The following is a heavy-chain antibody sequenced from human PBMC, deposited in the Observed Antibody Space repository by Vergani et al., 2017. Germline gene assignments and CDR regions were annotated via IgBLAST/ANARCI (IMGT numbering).Heavy chain of an antibody. CDR3: ARLRLEDSGYDFGGMDV. CDR1: GYSISSGYY. CDR2: IYHSGST. Sequence: QVQLEESGPGLVTPSETLSLTCAVSGYSISSGYYWGWIRQPPGKGLEWIGSIYHSGSTYYNPSLKSRVTISVDTSKNQFSLKLSSVTAADTAVYYCARLRLEDSGYDFGGMDVWGQGTTVTVSS. V-gene: IGHV4-38-2*01. D-gene: IGHD5-12*01. J-gene: IGHJ6*02.